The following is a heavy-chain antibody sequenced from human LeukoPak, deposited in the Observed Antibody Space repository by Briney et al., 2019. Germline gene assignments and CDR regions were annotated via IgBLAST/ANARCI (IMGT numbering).Heavy chain of an antibody. CDR3: ARDRVGATEGDAFDI. J-gene: IGHJ3*02. Sequence: GGSLRLSCAASTFTFSTYSMNWVRQAPGKGLEWVSYISSSGITRYYADSVKGRFTISRDNAKNSLYLQMNSLRDEDTAVYYCARDRVGATEGDAFDIWGQGTMVTVSS. V-gene: IGHV3-48*02. D-gene: IGHD1-26*01. CDR2: ISSSGITR. CDR1: TFTFSTYS.